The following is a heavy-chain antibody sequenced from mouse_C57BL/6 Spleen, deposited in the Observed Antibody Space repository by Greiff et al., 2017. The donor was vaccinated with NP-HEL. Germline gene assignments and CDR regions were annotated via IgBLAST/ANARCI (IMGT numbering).Heavy chain of an antibody. J-gene: IGHJ2*01. Sequence: EVQLVESGGDLVKPGGSLKLSCAASGFTFSSYGMSWVRQTPDKRLEWVATISSGGSYTYYPDSVKGRFTISRDNAKNTLYLQMSSLKSEDTAMYYCARHPYYYGSSYLYYFDYWGQGTTLTVSS. CDR2: ISSGGSYT. D-gene: IGHD1-1*01. CDR3: ARHPYYYGSSYLYYFDY. V-gene: IGHV5-6*01. CDR1: GFTFSSYG.